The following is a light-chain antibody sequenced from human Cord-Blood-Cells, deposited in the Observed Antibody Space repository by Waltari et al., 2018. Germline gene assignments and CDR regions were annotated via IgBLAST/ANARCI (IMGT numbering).Light chain of an antibody. CDR1: SSDVGGYNY. CDR3: CSYAGSYTLV. J-gene: IGLJ2*01. Sequence: QSALTQPRSVSGSPGPSVTISCTGTSSDVGGYNYVSWYQQHPGKAPKLMIYDVSKRPSGVPDRFSGSKSGNAASLTISVLQAEDEADYYCCSYAGSYTLVFGGGTKLTVL. CDR2: DVS. V-gene: IGLV2-11*01.